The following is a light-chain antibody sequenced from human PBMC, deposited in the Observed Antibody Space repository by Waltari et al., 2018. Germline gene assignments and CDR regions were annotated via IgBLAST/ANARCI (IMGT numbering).Light chain of an antibody. J-gene: IGKJ2*01. CDR3: QQWNSWPS. CDR1: YSIDSN. CDR2: GVS. V-gene: IGKV3-15*01. Sequence: EIVLTQSPGTLSVSPGERATLSCRASYSIDSNLAWYQQKPGQAPRLLISGVSNRVMGTPARFSGSGSGREFTLTISSVQSEDIAVYYCQQWNSWPSFGQGTRLQIK.